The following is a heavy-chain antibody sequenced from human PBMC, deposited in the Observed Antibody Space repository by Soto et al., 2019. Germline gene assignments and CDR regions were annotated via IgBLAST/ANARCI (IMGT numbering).Heavy chain of an antibody. CDR1: GFTFSSYG. V-gene: IGHV3-30*03. CDR3: AGVGRGPDWFDL. J-gene: IGHJ5*02. Sequence: PGGSLRLSCAASGFTFSSYGMHWVRQAPGKGLEWVAVISYDGSNKYYADSVKGRFTISRDNSKNTLYLQMNSLRAEDTAVYYCAGVGRGPDWFDLWGQGTLVTVSS. CDR2: ISYDGSNK.